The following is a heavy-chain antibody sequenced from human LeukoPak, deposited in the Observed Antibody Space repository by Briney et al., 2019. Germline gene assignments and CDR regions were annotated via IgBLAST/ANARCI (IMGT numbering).Heavy chain of an antibody. D-gene: IGHD6-13*01. CDR3: ARSIAAAGTGFDY. V-gene: IGHV1-8*03. Sequence: EASVKVSCKASGYTFTSYDINWVRQATGQGLEWMGWMNPNSGNTGYAQKFQGRVTITRNTSISTAYMELSSLRSEDTAVYYCARSIAAAGTGFDYWGQGTLVTVSS. CDR2: MNPNSGNT. J-gene: IGHJ4*02. CDR1: GYTFTSYD.